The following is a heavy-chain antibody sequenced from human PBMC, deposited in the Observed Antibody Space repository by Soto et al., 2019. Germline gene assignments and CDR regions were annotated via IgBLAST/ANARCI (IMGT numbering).Heavy chain of an antibody. CDR3: ARGRRKDILTGYYPSGY. Sequence: PGGSLRLSCAASGFTFSSYWMSWVRQAPGKGLEWVANIKQDGSEKYYVDSVKGRFTISRDNAKNSLYLQMNSLRAEDTAVYYCARGRRKDILTGYYPSGYWGQGTLVTVSS. V-gene: IGHV3-7*01. D-gene: IGHD3-9*01. J-gene: IGHJ4*02. CDR2: IKQDGSEK. CDR1: GFTFSSYW.